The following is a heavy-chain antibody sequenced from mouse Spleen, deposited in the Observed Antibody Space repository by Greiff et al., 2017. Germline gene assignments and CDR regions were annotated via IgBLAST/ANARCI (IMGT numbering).Heavy chain of an antibody. D-gene: IGHD4-1*01. CDR1: GYTFTSYW. Sequence: QVHVKQPGAELVKPGASVKLSCKASGYTFTSYWMHWVKQRPGQGLEWIGMIHPNSGSTNYNEKFKSKATLTVDKSSSTAYMQLSSLTSEDSAVYYCARELGLYYFDYWGQGTTLTVSS. V-gene: IGHV1-64*01. CDR2: IHPNSGST. CDR3: ARELGLYYFDY. J-gene: IGHJ2*01.